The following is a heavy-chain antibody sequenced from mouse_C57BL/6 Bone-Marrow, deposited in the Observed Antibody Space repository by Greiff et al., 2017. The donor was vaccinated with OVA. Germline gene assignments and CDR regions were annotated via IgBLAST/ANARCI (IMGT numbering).Heavy chain of an antibody. D-gene: IGHD2-5*01. V-gene: IGHV1-61*01. CDR2: IYPSDSET. J-gene: IGHJ3*01. CDR3: ANSNFSWFAY. CDR1: GYTFTSYW. Sequence: QVQLQQPGAELVRPGSSVKLSCKASGYTFTSYWMEWVKQRPGQGLEWIGNIYPSDSETHYNQKFKDKATLTVDKSSSTAYMQLSSLTSEDSAVYYCANSNFSWFAYWGQGTLVTVSA.